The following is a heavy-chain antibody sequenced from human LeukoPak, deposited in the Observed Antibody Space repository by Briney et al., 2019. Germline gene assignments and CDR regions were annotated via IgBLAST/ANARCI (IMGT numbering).Heavy chain of an antibody. CDR3: AKNSGLRYFDY. CDR1: GFTFSSYG. D-gene: IGHD1-26*01. CDR2: ISYDGSNK. Sequence: GVSLTLSCAASGFTFSSYGTLWLRHAPGEARVGVTVISYDGSNKYYADPVKGRFTIYRDNSKNTLYLQIKSLGAEDTAVYYRAKNSGLRYFDYWGQGTLVSVSS. V-gene: IGHV3-30*18. J-gene: IGHJ4*02.